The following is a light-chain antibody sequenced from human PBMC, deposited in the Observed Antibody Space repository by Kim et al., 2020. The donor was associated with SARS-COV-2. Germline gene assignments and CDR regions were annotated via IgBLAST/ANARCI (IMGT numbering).Light chain of an antibody. CDR1: SGSIASNY. J-gene: IGLJ3*02. Sequence: KTVTVSCTRSSGSIASNYVQLYQQLPGSAPTTVIYEHNQRPSGVPDRFSGSIDSSSNSASLTISGLRTEDEADYYCQSYDSSNPWVFGGGTQLTVL. CDR3: QSYDSSNPWV. V-gene: IGLV6-57*03. CDR2: EHN.